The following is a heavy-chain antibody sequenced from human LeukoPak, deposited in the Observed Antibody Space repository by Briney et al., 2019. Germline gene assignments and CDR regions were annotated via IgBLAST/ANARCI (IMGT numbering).Heavy chain of an antibody. D-gene: IGHD5-18*01. CDR1: GGSFSGYY. V-gene: IGHV4-34*01. CDR2: INHSGST. J-gene: IGHJ4*02. CDR3: ARGIQLWLRLRRNNCFDY. Sequence: NPSETLSLTCAVYGGSFSGYYWSWIRQPPGKGLEWIGEINHSGSTNYNPSLKSRVTISVDTSKNQFSLKLSSVTAADTAVYYCARGIQLWLRLRRNNCFDYWGQGTLVTVSS.